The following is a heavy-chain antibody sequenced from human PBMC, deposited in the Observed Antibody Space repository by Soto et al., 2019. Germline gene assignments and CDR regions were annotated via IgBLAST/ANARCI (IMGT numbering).Heavy chain of an antibody. J-gene: IGHJ6*02. V-gene: IGHV3-33*01. CDR3: ARDGCSGGSCWAHYGMDV. CDR1: GFTFSSYG. D-gene: IGHD2-15*01. CDR2: IWYDGSNK. Sequence: GGSLRLSCVASGFTFSSYGMHWVRQAPGKGLEWVAVIWYDGSNKYYVDSVKGRFTISRDNSKNTLYLQMNSLRAEDTAVYHWARDGCSGGSCWAHYGMDVWGQGTTVTVSS.